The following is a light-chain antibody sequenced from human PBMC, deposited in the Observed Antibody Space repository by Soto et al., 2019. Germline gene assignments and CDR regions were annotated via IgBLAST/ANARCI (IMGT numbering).Light chain of an antibody. J-gene: IGLJ2*01. CDR1: SSNIGSFYD. CDR3: QSYDNSLSHVV. V-gene: IGLV1-40*01. Sequence: QSVVTQPPSVTGAPGQRVTIPCTGSSSNIGSFYDVHWYQQLPGTVPKLLIYGDNNRPSGVPDRFSGSKSGTSASLAITGLQAEDVADYYCQSYDNSLSHVVFGGGTKLTVL. CDR2: GDN.